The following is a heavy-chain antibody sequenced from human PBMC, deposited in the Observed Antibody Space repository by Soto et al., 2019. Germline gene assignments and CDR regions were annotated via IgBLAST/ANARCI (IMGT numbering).Heavy chain of an antibody. CDR3: ARNYYDILNGHSDSFDI. Sequence: ASVKVSCKASGYTFTSYAMHWVRQAPGQSLEWMGWINAGNGNTKYSQKFQGRVTITRDTSASTACMELSSLRSEDTAVYYCARNYYDILNGHSDSFDIWGQGTMVTVSS. V-gene: IGHV1-3*01. D-gene: IGHD3-9*01. CDR2: INAGNGNT. CDR1: GYTFTSYA. J-gene: IGHJ3*02.